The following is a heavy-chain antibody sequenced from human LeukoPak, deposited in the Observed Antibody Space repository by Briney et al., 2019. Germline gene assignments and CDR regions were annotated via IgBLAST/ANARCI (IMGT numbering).Heavy chain of an antibody. V-gene: IGHV3-30-3*01. Sequence: PGRSLRLSCAASGFTFSSYAMHWVRQAPGKGLEWVAVISYDGSNKYYADSVKGRFTISRDNSKNTLYLQMNSLRAEDTAVYYCAKDPPIVVVPAADYFDYWGQGTLVTVSS. D-gene: IGHD2-2*01. J-gene: IGHJ4*02. CDR3: AKDPPIVVVPAADYFDY. CDR1: GFTFSSYA. CDR2: ISYDGSNK.